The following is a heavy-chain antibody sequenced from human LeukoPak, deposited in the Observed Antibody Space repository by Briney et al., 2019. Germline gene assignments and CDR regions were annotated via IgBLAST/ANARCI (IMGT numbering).Heavy chain of an antibody. Sequence: GGSLRLSCAASGFTFSNYDMHWVRQAAGKRLEWVSGIGTAGDTYYPASVKGRFTISRENAKNSLYLQMNSLSAGDTAVYYCASSPAYSSSWYAIDNWGQGTLVTVSS. CDR2: IGTAGDT. CDR1: GFTFSNYD. V-gene: IGHV3-13*01. D-gene: IGHD6-13*01. J-gene: IGHJ4*02. CDR3: ASSPAYSSSWYAIDN.